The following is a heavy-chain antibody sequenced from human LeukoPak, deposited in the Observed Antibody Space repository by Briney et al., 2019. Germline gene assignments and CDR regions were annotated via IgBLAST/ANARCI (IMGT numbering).Heavy chain of an antibody. CDR3: AKDRAVVGDYWYFDL. J-gene: IGHJ2*01. CDR1: GFTFSSYG. V-gene: IGHV3-23*01. CDR2: ISGSGGST. Sequence: GGSLRLSCAASGFTFSSYGMNWVRQAPGKGLVWVSGISGSGGSTFYTDSVKGRFTISRDNSKNTLNLQMNSLRAEDTAVYYCAKDRAVVGDYWYFDLWGRGTLVTVSS. D-gene: IGHD6-19*01.